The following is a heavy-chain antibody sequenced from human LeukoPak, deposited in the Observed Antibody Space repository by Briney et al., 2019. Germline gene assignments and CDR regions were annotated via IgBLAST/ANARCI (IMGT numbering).Heavy chain of an antibody. V-gene: IGHV1-2*02. J-gene: IGHJ5*02. CDR1: GYTFTGYY. Sequence: GASVKVSCKASGYTFTGYYMHWVRQAPGQGLEWMGWINPNRGGTNYAQKFQGRVTMTRDTSISTAYMELSRLRSDDTAVYYCARDSSVTTPFAYNWFDPWGQGTLVTVSS. D-gene: IGHD4-17*01. CDR2: INPNRGGT. CDR3: ARDSSVTTPFAYNWFDP.